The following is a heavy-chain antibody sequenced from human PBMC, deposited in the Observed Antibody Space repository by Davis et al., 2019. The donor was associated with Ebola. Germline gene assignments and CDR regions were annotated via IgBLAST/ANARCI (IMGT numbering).Heavy chain of an antibody. CDR3: TTGGSGWFLFNH. CDR2: IKSNNEGGTT. Sequence: GGSLRLSCAASGFTFSNYWMSWVRQAPGKGLEWVGRIKSNNEGGTTDYAAPVKDRFTISRDDSEGMVYVQMNSLKTEDTAVYYCTTGGSGWFLFNHWGQGTLVTVSA. CDR1: GFTFSNYW. J-gene: IGHJ4*02. D-gene: IGHD6-19*01. V-gene: IGHV3-15*01.